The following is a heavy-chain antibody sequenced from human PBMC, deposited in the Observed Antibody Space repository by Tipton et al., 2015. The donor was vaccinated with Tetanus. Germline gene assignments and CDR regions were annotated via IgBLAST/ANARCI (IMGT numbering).Heavy chain of an antibody. V-gene: IGHV1-3*01. D-gene: IGHD3-22*01. CDR2: INAGTGNT. J-gene: IGHJ6*02. CDR3: AMRYDSSGYTPSYYYYGMDV. CDR1: GYTFTSYA. Sequence: QLVQSGAEVKKPGASVKVSCKASGYTFTSYAMHWVRQAPGQRLEWMGWINAGTGNTKYSQKFQGRVTITRDTSASTAYMELSSLRSEDTAVYYCAMRYDSSGYTPSYYYYGMDVWGQGTTVTVSS.